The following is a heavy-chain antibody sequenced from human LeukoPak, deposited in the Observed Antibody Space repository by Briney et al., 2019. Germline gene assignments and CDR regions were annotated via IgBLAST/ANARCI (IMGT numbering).Heavy chain of an antibody. Sequence: ASVRVSCKASGYTFTGYYMHWVRQAPGQGLEWMGWINPNSGGTNYAQKFQGRVTATRDTSISTAYMELSRLRSDDTAVYYCTRVAWRSGSYKGSIDPWGQGTLVTVSS. V-gene: IGHV1-2*02. J-gene: IGHJ5*02. CDR2: INPNSGGT. D-gene: IGHD1-26*01. CDR1: GYTFTGYY. CDR3: TRVAWRSGSYKGSIDP.